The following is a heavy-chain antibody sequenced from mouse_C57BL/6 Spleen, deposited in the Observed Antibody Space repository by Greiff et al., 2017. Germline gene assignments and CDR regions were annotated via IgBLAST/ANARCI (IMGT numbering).Heavy chain of an antibody. J-gene: IGHJ4*01. CDR1: GYTFTDYE. CDR3: TRRDYYGSSYPYYAMDY. Sequence: VQGVESGAELVRPGASVTLSCKASGYTFTDYEMHWVKQTPVHGLEWIGAIDPETGGTAYNQKFKGKAILTADKSSSTAYMELRSLTSEDSAVYYCTRRDYYGSSYPYYAMDYWGQGTSVTVSS. V-gene: IGHV1-15*01. D-gene: IGHD1-1*01. CDR2: IDPETGGT.